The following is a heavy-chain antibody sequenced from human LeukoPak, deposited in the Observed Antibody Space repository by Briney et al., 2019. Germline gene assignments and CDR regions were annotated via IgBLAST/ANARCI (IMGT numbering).Heavy chain of an antibody. CDR3: ASGRSYYANYYYYYMDV. J-gene: IGHJ6*03. V-gene: IGHV1-18*01. Sequence: ASVKVSCKASGYTFTSYGISWVRQAPGQGLEWMGWISAYNGNTNYAQKFQGRVTITTDESTSTAYMELSSLRSEDTAVYYCASGRSYYANYYYYYMDVWGKGTTVTVSS. CDR1: GYTFTSYG. CDR2: ISAYNGNT. D-gene: IGHD1-26*01.